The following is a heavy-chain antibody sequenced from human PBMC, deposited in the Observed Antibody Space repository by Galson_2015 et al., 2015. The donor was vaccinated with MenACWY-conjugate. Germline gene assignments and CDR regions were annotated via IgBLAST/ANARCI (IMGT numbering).Heavy chain of an antibody. J-gene: IGHJ4*02. V-gene: IGHV4-39*01. CDR1: GDSISSTTYY. D-gene: IGHD5-12*01. CDR3: ATTTNSYSAYVYPMY. Sequence: ETLSLTCTVSGDSISSTTYYWAWIRQPPGKGLEWIGSIYYSGTTYYNPSLKGRVTISIDTSKNQFSLKLSSVTAADTAVYYCATTTNSYSAYVYPMYWGQGTLVTVSS. CDR2: IYYSGTT.